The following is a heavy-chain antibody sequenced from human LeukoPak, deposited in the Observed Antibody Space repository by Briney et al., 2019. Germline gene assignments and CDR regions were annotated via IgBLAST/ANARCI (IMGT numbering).Heavy chain of an antibody. CDR2: ISYDGSNK. CDR1: GFTFSSYA. D-gene: IGHD6-13*01. CDR3: AREVQQLGPGALDI. J-gene: IGHJ3*02. V-gene: IGHV3-30*01. Sequence: GGSLRLSCAASGFTFSSYAMHWVRQAPGKGLEWVAVISYDGSNKCYADSVKGRFTISRDNSKNTLYLQMNSLRAEDTAVYYCAREVQQLGPGALDIWGQGTMVTVSS.